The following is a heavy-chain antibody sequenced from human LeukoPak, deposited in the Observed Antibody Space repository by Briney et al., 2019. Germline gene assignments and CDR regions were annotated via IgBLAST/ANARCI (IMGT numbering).Heavy chain of an antibody. V-gene: IGHV3-33*01. CDR1: GVTFSNYG. D-gene: IGHD5-18*01. CDR3: AREVLYYTAIVGLDP. CDR2: IWYDGSNK. J-gene: IGHJ5*02. Sequence: GRSLRLSCAASGVTFSNYGTHWVSQAPGKGLEWVAVIWYDGSNKYYADSVKGRFTISRDNSKNTLYLQMDSLRGEDTAVYYCAREVLYYTAIVGLDPWGQGTLVTVSS.